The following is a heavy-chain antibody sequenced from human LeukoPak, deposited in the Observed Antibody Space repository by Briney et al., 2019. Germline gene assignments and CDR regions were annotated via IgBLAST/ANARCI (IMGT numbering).Heavy chain of an antibody. CDR2: ISSSGGRR. V-gene: IGHV3-23*01. J-gene: IGHJ4*02. CDR1: GFTFSSYA. Sequence: GGSLRLSCAASGFTFSSYAMSWVRQAPGKGLEWVSAISSSGGRRYYADSVKGRFTISRDNSKNALYLQMNSLRAEDTAVYYCAKEDGYGAKNYWGQGTLVTVSS. D-gene: IGHD4-17*01. CDR3: AKEDGYGAKNY.